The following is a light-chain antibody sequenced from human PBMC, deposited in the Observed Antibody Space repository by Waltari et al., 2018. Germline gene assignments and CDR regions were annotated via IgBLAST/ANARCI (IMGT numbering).Light chain of an antibody. CDR2: VIS. Sequence: DIQMTQSPSSLSASVGDRVTITCRASQTINKYLNWYQKKPGRAPKVLISVISYLHTGVPSRFSGSGSGTDFTLTINSLQPEDFATYYCQQSDSLPLTFGGGTKVEIK. CDR3: QQSDSLPLT. CDR1: QTINKY. J-gene: IGKJ4*01. V-gene: IGKV1-39*01.